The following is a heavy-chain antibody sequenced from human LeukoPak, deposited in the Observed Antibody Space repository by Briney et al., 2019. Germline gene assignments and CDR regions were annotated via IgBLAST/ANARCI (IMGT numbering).Heavy chain of an antibody. CDR3: ARGTVTAPDY. V-gene: IGHV3-53*01. CDR1: GFTFNSYN. Sequence: PGGSLRLSCVASGFTFNSYNTNWVRQAPGKGLEWVSIIYSGGNTYYADSVKGRFTISRDNSKNTLYLQMNRLRPEDTAVYYCARGTVTAPDYWGQGTLVTVSS. J-gene: IGHJ4*02. CDR2: IYSGGNT. D-gene: IGHD2-21*02.